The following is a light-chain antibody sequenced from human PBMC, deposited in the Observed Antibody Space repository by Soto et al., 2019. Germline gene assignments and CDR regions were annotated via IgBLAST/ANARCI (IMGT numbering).Light chain of an antibody. V-gene: IGKV3-11*01. CDR2: DAS. Sequence: EIVLKQSPATLSLSLGERATLSCRASQSVVDYLAWYQQQPGQPPRLLISDASNRAASIPAMFSGSGSVTDFTLNIISLEPEEFAVYYCQQRGNLYTFGQGIKLEIK. CDR1: QSVVDY. J-gene: IGKJ2*01. CDR3: QQRGNLYT.